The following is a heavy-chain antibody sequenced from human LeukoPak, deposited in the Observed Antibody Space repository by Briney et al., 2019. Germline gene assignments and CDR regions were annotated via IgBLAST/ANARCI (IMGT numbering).Heavy chain of an antibody. CDR3: TRDSTTFRFGY. V-gene: IGHV3-53*01. CDR2: VYSDDIR. CDR1: GFTFSDYY. J-gene: IGHJ4*02. Sequence: GGSLRLSCAASGFTFSDYYMSWVRQAPGKGLEWVSIVYSDDIRYYVDSVKGRFSISRDTSRNTLYLQMNSLRADDTAVYYCTRDSTTFRFGYWGQGTLVTVSS. D-gene: IGHD4-11*01.